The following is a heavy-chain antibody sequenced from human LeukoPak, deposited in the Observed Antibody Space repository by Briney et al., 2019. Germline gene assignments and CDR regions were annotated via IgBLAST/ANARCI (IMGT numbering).Heavy chain of an antibody. J-gene: IGHJ5*02. CDR1: GFTFSSYG. D-gene: IGHD6-6*01. CDR3: AKDRYPYSSSSVHWFDP. CDR2: IWYDGSNK. V-gene: IGHV3-33*06. Sequence: PGRSLRLSCAASGFTFSSYGMHWVRQAPGKGLEWVAVIWYDGSNKYYADSLKGRFTISRDNSKNMLYLQMNILRVEDTAVYYCAKDRYPYSSSSVHWFDPWGRGTLVTVSS.